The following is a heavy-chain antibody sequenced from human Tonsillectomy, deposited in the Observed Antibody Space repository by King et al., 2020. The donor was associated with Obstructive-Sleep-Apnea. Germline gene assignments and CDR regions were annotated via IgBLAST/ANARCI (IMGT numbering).Heavy chain of an antibody. J-gene: IGHJ4*02. V-gene: IGHV1-18*01. CDR2: ISGYNGNT. Sequence: VQLVQSGAEVKKPGASVKVSCKASRYSFTGYGITWVRHAPGQGLQWMGWISGYNGNTDYAQELQGRVTMTTDTSTSTAYMELRSLRSDDTAVYYCARVHNSAWFFDYWGQGTLVTVSS. D-gene: IGHD6-19*01. CDR1: RYSFTGYG. CDR3: ARVHNSAWFFDY.